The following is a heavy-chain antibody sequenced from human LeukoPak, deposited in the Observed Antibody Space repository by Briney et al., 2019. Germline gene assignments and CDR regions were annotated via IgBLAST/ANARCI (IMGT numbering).Heavy chain of an antibody. D-gene: IGHD6-6*01. CDR3: ARGYSSSSGHGMDV. CDR1: GFTFSSYG. CDR2: IWYDGSNK. V-gene: IGHV3-33*01. J-gene: IGHJ6*02. Sequence: GRSLRLSCAASGFTFSSYGMDWVRQAPGKGLEWVAVIWYDGSNKYYADSVKGRFTISRDNSKNTLYLQMNSLRAEDTAVYYCARGYSSSSGHGMDVWGQGTTVTVSS.